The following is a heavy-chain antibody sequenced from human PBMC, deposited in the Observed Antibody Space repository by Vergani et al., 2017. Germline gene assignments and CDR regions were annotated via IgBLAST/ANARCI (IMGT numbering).Heavy chain of an antibody. V-gene: IGHV3-30*04. Sequence: QVQLVESGGGVVQPGRSLRLSCAASGFTFSSYAMHWVRQAPGKGLEWVAVISYDGSNKYYADSVKGRFTISRDNSKNTLYLQMNSLRAEDTAVYYCARGGRVVVVAATLDYWGQGTLVTVSS. J-gene: IGHJ4*02. CDR1: GFTFSSYA. CDR2: ISYDGSNK. CDR3: ARGGRVVVVAATLDY. D-gene: IGHD2-15*01.